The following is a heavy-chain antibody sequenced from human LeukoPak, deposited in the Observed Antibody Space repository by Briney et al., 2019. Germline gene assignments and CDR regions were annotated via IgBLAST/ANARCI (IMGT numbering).Heavy chain of an antibody. Sequence: ASVKVSCKASGYTFTSYGISWVRQAPGQGLEWMGWISAYNGNTNYAQKLQGRVTMTTDTSTSTAYMELRSLRSDDTAVYYCAREDTAMVTWGYYYYGMDVWGQGTTVTVSS. CDR2: ISAYNGNT. V-gene: IGHV1-18*01. CDR1: GYTFTSYG. J-gene: IGHJ6*02. CDR3: AREDTAMVTWGYYYYGMDV. D-gene: IGHD5-18*01.